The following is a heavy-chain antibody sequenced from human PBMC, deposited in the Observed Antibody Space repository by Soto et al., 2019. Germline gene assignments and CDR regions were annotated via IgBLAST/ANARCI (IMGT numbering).Heavy chain of an antibody. Sequence: QVQLVQSGAEVKKPGASVKVSCKASGYTLTSYGISWVRQAPGQGLEWMGWISGYNGNTKFAQMLQGRVTMTTDTSTSTAYMELRSLRSDDTAVYYCGRDLVTVTTPFFDYWGQVTLVTVSS. J-gene: IGHJ4*02. CDR1: GYTLTSYG. D-gene: IGHD4-4*01. CDR3: GRDLVTVTTPFFDY. CDR2: ISGYNGNT. V-gene: IGHV1-18*01.